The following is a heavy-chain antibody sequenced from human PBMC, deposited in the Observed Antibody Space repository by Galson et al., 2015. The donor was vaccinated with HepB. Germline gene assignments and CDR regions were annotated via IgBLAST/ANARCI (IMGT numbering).Heavy chain of an antibody. D-gene: IGHD1-26*01. V-gene: IGHV3-9*01. CDR1: GFTFGDYA. CDR3: AKGISGGTYWGDDY. Sequence: SLRLSCAASGFTFGDYAMHWVRQAPGKGLEWVSGISWNSGSIAYAASVKGRFTISRDDAKNSLYLQMDSLRAEDTALYYCAKGISGGTYWGDDYWGQGTRVTVSS. CDR2: ISWNSGSI. J-gene: IGHJ4*02.